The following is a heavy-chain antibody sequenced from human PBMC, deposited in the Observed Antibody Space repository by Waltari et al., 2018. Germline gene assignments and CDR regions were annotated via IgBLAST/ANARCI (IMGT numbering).Heavy chain of an antibody. CDR3: ARREGDTIFGGGGDV. CDR1: GYSFTSYW. Sequence: EVQLVQSGAEVKKPGESLKISCKGSGYSFTSYWIGWVRQMPGKGLEWMGIIYPGEPDTRYSPSLQGQVTISADKSSSTAYLQWSSLKASDTAMYYCARREGDTIFGGGGDVWGKGTTVTVSS. V-gene: IGHV5-51*03. CDR2: IYPGEPDT. D-gene: IGHD3-3*01. J-gene: IGHJ6*04.